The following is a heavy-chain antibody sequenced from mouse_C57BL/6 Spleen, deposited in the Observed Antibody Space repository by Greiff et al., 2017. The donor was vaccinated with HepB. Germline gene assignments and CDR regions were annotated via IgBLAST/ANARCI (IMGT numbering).Heavy chain of an antibody. CDR3: ARYREGYFDY. CDR1: GYTFTSYW. CDR2: IDPSDSYT. J-gene: IGHJ2*01. Sequence: VQLQQSGAELVRPGTSVKLSCKASGYTFTSYWMHWVKQRPGQGLEWIGVIDPSDSYTNYNQKFKGKATLTVDTSSSTAYMQLSSLTSEDSAVYYCARYREGYFDYWGQGTTLTVSS. V-gene: IGHV1-59*01. D-gene: IGHD2-12*01.